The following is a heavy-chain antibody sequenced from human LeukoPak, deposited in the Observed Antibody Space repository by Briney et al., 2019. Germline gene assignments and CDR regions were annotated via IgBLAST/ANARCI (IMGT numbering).Heavy chain of an antibody. CDR1: GFTFSSYA. CDR3: ARLWGDATIFDL. V-gene: IGHV3-23*01. Sequence: GGSLRLSCAASGFTFSSYAMSWVRQAPGKGLEWVSGTSGSGDSTYYADSVKGRFTISRDNSKNALYLQMNSLRAEDTAIYYCARLWGDATIFDLWGQGTLVTVSS. CDR2: TSGSGDST. J-gene: IGHJ4*02. D-gene: IGHD4/OR15-4a*01.